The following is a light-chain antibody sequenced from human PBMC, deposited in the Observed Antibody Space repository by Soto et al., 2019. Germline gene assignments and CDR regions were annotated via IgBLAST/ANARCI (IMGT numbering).Light chain of an antibody. CDR1: QSVSSN. Sequence: EIVMTQSPATLSVSPGESATLSCRASQSVSSNLAWYQQKPGQAPRLLIYGASTRATGIPARFSGSGSGTEFTLTISSPQSEDFAVYYCQQYNNWWTFGQGTKV. V-gene: IGKV3-15*01. CDR3: QQYNNWWT. CDR2: GAS. J-gene: IGKJ1*01.